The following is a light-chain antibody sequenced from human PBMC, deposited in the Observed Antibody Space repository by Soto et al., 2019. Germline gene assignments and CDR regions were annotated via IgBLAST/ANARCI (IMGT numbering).Light chain of an antibody. Sequence: QSALTQPASVSGSPGQSITISRTGTSSDIGAYNFVSWYQQHPGKAPKLMLYDVNIRPSAVSNRFSGSKSGNTASLTISGLQAEDEADYYCTSWTTSTTMIFGGGTQLTVL. CDR2: DVN. V-gene: IGLV2-14*03. CDR1: SSDIGAYNF. CDR3: TSWTTSTTMI. J-gene: IGLJ2*01.